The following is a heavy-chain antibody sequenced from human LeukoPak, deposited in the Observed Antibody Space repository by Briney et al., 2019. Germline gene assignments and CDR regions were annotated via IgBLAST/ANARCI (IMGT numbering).Heavy chain of an antibody. CDR1: GYTFTGYY. D-gene: IGHD2-2*01. CDR3: ARGGGYCSSTSCYFWYSSSYYYFDY. Sequence: ASVKVSCKASGYTFTGYYMHWVRQAPGQGLEWMGWINPNSGGTNYAQKFQGRVTMTRDTSISTAYMELSRLRSDDTDVYYCARGGGYCSSTSCYFWYSSSYYYFDYWGQGTLVTVSS. V-gene: IGHV1-2*02. J-gene: IGHJ4*02. CDR2: INPNSGGT.